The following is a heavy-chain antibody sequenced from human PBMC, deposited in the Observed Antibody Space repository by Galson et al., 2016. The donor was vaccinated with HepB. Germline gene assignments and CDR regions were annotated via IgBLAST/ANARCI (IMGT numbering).Heavy chain of an antibody. V-gene: IGHV1-18*04. CDR1: SYTFTSYG. J-gene: IGHJ4*02. D-gene: IGHD6-19*01. Sequence: SVKVSCKASSYTFTSYGIHWVRQAPGQGLEWMGCIRPDNGNTKYAQTFQGRVTMTTDTSTSTAYMELRSLRSDDTAVYYCARDQGYTNGSYGGTFGYYFDYWGQGALVTVSS. CDR2: IRPDNGNT. CDR3: ARDQGYTNGSYGGTFGYYFDY.